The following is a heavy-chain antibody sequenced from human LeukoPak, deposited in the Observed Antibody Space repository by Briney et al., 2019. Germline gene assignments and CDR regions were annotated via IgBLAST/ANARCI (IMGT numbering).Heavy chain of an antibody. D-gene: IGHD3-22*01. J-gene: IGHJ4*02. CDR3: AKAFGGYYYDSSGYYYGDY. CDR2: ISGSGGST. V-gene: IGHV3-23*01. Sequence: GGSLRLSCAASGFTFNSYAMSWVRQAPGKGLEWVSAISGSGGSTYYADSVKGRFTISRDNSKNTLYLQMNSLRAEDTAVYYCAKAFGGYYYDSSGYYYGDYWGQGTLVTVSS. CDR1: GFTFNSYA.